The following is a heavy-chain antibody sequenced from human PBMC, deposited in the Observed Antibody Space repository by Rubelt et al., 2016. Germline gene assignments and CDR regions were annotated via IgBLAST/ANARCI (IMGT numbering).Heavy chain of an antibody. CDR3: ARSKDTAMVTDADWYFDL. CDR2: INAGNGNT. Sequence: VQLVQSGAEVKKPGASVKVSCKASGYTFTSYAMHWVRQAPGQRLEWMGWINAGNGNTKYSQKFQGRVTITRETSASTAYMELSSLRSEDTAVYYCARSKDTAMVTDADWYFDLWGRGTLVTVSS. J-gene: IGHJ2*01. CDR1: GYTFTSYA. D-gene: IGHD5-18*01. V-gene: IGHV1-3*01.